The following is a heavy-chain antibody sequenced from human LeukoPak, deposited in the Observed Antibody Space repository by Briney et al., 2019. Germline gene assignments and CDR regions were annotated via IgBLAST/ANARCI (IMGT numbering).Heavy chain of an antibody. CDR3: ARGSMVRGITYYFDY. CDR2: IKQDGSEK. Sequence: GGSLRLSCAASGFTFSSYWMSWVRQAPGKGLEWVANIKQDGSEKYYVDSVKGRFTIPRDNAKNSLYLQMNSLRAEDTAVYYCARGSMVRGITYYFDYWGQGTLVTVSS. D-gene: IGHD3-10*01. CDR1: GFTFSSYW. V-gene: IGHV3-7*04. J-gene: IGHJ4*02.